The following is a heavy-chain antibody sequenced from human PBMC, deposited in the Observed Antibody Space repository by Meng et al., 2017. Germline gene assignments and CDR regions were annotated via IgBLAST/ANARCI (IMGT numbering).Heavy chain of an antibody. D-gene: IGHD2/OR15-2a*01. J-gene: IGHJ5*02. CDR1: GFTFSSTS. V-gene: IGHV3-23*04. CDR2: ISGSGGTT. CDR3: AKLTSA. Sequence: EVHLVESGGGLVQPGGSMRLSFAASGFTFSSTSMSWVRQAPGKGLEWVSTISGSGGTTYYADAVKGRLAISRDNSNNTLYLKMNSLRAEDTAIYYCAKLTSAWGQGTLVTVSS.